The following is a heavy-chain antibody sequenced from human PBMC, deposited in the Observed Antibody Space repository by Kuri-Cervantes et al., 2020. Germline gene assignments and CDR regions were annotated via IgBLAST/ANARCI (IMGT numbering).Heavy chain of an antibody. CDR3: ARGYSSSWYWGIPEINWFDP. Sequence: SQTLSLTCAVYGGSFSGYYWSWIRQPPGKGLEWIGEINHSGSTNYNPSLKSRVTISVDTSKSQFSLKLSSVTAADTAVYYCARGYSSSWYWGIPEINWFDPWGQGALVTVSS. D-gene: IGHD6-13*01. V-gene: IGHV4-34*01. CDR1: GGSFSGYY. J-gene: IGHJ5*02. CDR2: INHSGST.